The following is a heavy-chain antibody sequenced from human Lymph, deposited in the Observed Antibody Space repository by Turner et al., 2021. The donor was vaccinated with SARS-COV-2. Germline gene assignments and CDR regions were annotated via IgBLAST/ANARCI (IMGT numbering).Heavy chain of an antibody. Sequence: QVQLVQSGAEVKRPGASVKVSCRASGSIFTGYYMHWVRQAPGQGLEWMGWSNPNSGGTNYAQKFQGRGTMTRDTSISTAYMEVSRLRSDDTAVYYCARDTRGDYSYYYDGMDVCGQGTTVTVSS. D-gene: IGHD4-17*01. CDR2: SNPNSGGT. V-gene: IGHV1-2*02. J-gene: IGHJ6*02. CDR3: ARDTRGDYSYYYDGMDV. CDR1: GSIFTGYY.